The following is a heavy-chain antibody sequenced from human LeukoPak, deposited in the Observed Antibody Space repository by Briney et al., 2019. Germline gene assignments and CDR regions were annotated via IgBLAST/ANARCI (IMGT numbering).Heavy chain of an antibody. J-gene: IGHJ5*02. CDR1: GGSISSGSYY. V-gene: IGHV4-61*02. CDR2: IYTSGST. CDR3: ARSKGTYYDFWSGAGGSWFDP. D-gene: IGHD3-3*01. Sequence: SETLCLTCTVSGGSISSGSYYWSWIRQPAGKGLEWIGRIYTSGSTNYNPSLKSRVTISVDTSKNQFSLKLSSVTAADTAVYYCARSKGTYYDFWSGAGGSWFDPWGQGTLVTVSS.